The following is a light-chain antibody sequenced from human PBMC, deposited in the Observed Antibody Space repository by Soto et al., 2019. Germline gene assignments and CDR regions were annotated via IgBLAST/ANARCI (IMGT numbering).Light chain of an antibody. CDR1: QTIRSDF. Sequence: EIVLTQSPGTLSLSPGERATLSCGASQTIRSDFFYWYQQKPGLPPLLIMCGASSRATVIPDRFSGSGSGTDFTLTIRRLEPEDFAVYYCKQYGRPPVTFGQGTKVEIK. CDR2: GAS. J-gene: IGKJ1*01. V-gene: IGKV3-20*01. CDR3: KQYGRPPVT.